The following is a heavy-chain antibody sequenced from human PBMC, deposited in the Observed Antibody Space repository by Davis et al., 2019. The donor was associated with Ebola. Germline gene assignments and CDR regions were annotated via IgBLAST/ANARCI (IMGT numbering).Heavy chain of an antibody. CDR2: INAGNGNT. CDR1: GYTFTSYA. J-gene: IGHJ6*02. CDR3: ARGDGFRGTVTREYYYYGMDV. Sequence: ASVKVSCKASGYTFTSYAMHRVRQAPGQRLEWMGWINAGNGNTKYSQKFQGRVTITRDTSASTAYMELSSLRSEDTAVYYCARGDGFRGTVTREYYYYGMDVWGQGTTVTVSS. D-gene: IGHD4-17*01. V-gene: IGHV1-3*01.